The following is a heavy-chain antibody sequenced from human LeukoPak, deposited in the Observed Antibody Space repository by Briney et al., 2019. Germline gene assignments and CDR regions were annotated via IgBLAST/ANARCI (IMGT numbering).Heavy chain of an antibody. CDR3: ARELYDILTGYYGGYFDY. J-gene: IGHJ4*02. D-gene: IGHD3-9*01. Sequence: GGSLRLSCAASGFTFSSYEMNWVRQAPGKGLEWVSYISRSGSTIYYADSVKGRFTISRDNAKNSLYLQMNSLRAEDTAVYYCARELYDILTGYYGGYFDYWGQGTLVTVSS. CDR1: GFTFSSYE. V-gene: IGHV3-48*03. CDR2: ISRSGSTI.